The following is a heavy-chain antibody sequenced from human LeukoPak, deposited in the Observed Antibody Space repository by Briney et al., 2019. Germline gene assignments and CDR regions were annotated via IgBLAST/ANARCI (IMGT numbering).Heavy chain of an antibody. Sequence: SETLSLTCAVYGGSYSGYYWSWIRQPPGKGLEWIGEINHSGSTNYNPSLKSRVTISVDTSKNQFSLKLSSVTAADTAVYYCASASGYSYREGFHDYWGQGTLVTVSS. V-gene: IGHV4-34*01. CDR3: ASASGYSYREGFHDY. J-gene: IGHJ4*02. CDR1: GGSYSGYY. D-gene: IGHD5-18*01. CDR2: INHSGST.